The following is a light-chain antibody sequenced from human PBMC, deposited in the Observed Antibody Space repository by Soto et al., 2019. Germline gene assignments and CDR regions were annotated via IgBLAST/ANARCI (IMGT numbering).Light chain of an antibody. CDR1: SSDLGGSDY. J-gene: IGLJ2*01. V-gene: IGLV2-14*01. CDR3: SSSTSISALV. CDR2: DVS. Sequence: QLVLTQPAAVSGSPGQSITFSCTGTSSDLGGSDYVSWYQQHPGKAPKLMIYDVSNRPSGVSTRFSGSKSGNTASLTISGLQAEDEADYYCSSSTSISALVFGGGTKLTVL.